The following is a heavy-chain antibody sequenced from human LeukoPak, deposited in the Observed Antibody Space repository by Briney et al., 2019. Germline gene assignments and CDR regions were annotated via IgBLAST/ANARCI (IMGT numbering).Heavy chain of an antibody. Sequence: ASVKVSCKVSGYTLTELSMHWVRQAPGKGLEWMGGFDPEDGETIYAQKFQGRVTMTEDTSTDTAYMELSSLRSEDTAVYYCATWKGDGDYYYYYVDVWGKGTTVTISS. D-gene: IGHD4-17*01. J-gene: IGHJ6*03. V-gene: IGHV1-24*01. CDR1: GYTLTELS. CDR2: FDPEDGET. CDR3: ATWKGDGDYYYYYVDV.